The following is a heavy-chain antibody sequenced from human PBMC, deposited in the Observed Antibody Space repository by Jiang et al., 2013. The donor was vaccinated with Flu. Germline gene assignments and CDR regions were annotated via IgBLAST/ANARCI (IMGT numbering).Heavy chain of an antibody. Sequence: SGAEVKKPGSSVKVSCKASGGTFSSYAISWVRQAPGQGLEWMGGIIPIFGTANYAQKFQGRVTITADESTSTAYMELSSLRSEDTAVYYCARGVDYYGSRTPSQAFDIWAKGQWSPSLQ. V-gene: IGHV1-69*01. CDR3: ARGVDYYGSRTPSQAFDI. CDR1: GGTFSSYA. J-gene: IGHJ3*02. CDR2: IIPIFGTA. D-gene: IGHD3-22*01.